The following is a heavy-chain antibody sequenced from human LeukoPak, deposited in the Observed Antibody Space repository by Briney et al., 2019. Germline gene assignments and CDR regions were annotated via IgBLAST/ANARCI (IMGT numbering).Heavy chain of an antibody. CDR2: ISYDGSYK. V-gene: IGHV3-30*18. CDR3: AKEGITGTTGFDY. CDR1: GFTFSTYG. J-gene: IGHJ4*02. D-gene: IGHD1-20*01. Sequence: GGSLRLSCAASGFTFSTYGMHWVRQAPGKGMEWVAIISYDGSYKYYADSVKGRFTISRDNSKNTLYLQMNSLRAEDTAVYYCAKEGITGTTGFDYWGQGTLVTVSS.